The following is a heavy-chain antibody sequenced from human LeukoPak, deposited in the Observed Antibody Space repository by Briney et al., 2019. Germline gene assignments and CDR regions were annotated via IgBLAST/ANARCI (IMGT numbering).Heavy chain of an antibody. Sequence: SVKVSCKASGGTFSSYAISWVRQAPGQGLEWMGGIIPIFGTANYAQKFQGRVTITTDESTSTAYMELSSLRSEDTAVYYCARSGGIVVVPAAIPSDFQHWGQGTLVTVSS. J-gene: IGHJ1*01. CDR1: GGTFSSYA. D-gene: IGHD2-2*02. CDR3: ARSGGIVVVPAAIPSDFQH. CDR2: IIPIFGTA. V-gene: IGHV1-69*05.